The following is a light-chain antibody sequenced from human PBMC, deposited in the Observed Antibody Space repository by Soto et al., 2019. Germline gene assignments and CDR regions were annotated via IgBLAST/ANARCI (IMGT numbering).Light chain of an antibody. Sequence: QSVLTQPASVSGSPGQSITISCTGTSSDVGGYIYVSWYQQHPGKAPKLMIYDVTSRPSGVSYRFSGSKSGNTASLTISGLQAEDEADDYCSSYTTSSSYVFGTGTKVTV. V-gene: IGLV2-14*01. CDR3: SSYTTSSSYV. CDR2: DVT. CDR1: SSDVGGYIY. J-gene: IGLJ1*01.